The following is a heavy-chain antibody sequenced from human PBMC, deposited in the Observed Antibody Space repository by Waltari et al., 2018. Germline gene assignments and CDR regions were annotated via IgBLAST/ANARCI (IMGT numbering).Heavy chain of an antibody. Sequence: QVQLQESGPGLVKPSETLSLTCAVSGYSISSRYYWGWIRQPPGKGLEWIGSIYHSGSTYYNPSLKSRVTISVDTSKNQFSLKLSSVTAADTAVYYCARVNIVFDWPPWDYWGQGTLVTVSS. CDR1: GYSISSRYY. D-gene: IGHD3-9*01. CDR3: ARVNIVFDWPPWDY. V-gene: IGHV4-38-2*01. CDR2: IYHSGST. J-gene: IGHJ4*02.